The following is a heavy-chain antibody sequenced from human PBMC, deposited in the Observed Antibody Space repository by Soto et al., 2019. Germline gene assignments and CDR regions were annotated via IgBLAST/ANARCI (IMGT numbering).Heavy chain of an antibody. J-gene: IGHJ1*01. V-gene: IGHV3-74*03. D-gene: IGHD3-22*01. Sequence: EVQLVESGGDLVQPGGSLRLSCAASGFTFSSYWMHWVRQVPGKGLEWVARINGDGSITSHADSVTGRFTISRDNAKDTLDLQMRSLRAEDTGVYYCARAETTNYDSSGYGYWGQGVRSSSPQ. CDR1: GFTFSSYW. CDR3: ARAETTNYDSSGYGY. CDR2: INGDGSIT.